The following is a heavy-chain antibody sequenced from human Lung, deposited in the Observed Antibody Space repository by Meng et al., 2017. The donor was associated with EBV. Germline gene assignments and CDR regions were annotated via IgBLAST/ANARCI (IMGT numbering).Heavy chain of an antibody. CDR1: GYTFTHHG. D-gene: IGHD1-26*01. V-gene: IGHV1-18*01. J-gene: IGHJ4*02. Sequence: QFQGGQSGAEVKKPGASVRVSCKASGYTFTHHGITWVRQAPGQGLEWMGWISAYNGNTNYAQTLQGRLTMTTDTSTSTAYMELRSLRSDDTTVYYCARVEVGITSGDYWGQGTLVTVSS. CDR3: ARVEVGITSGDY. CDR2: ISAYNGNT.